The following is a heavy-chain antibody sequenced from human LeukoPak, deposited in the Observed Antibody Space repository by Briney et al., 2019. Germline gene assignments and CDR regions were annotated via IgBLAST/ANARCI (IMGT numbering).Heavy chain of an antibody. V-gene: IGHV1-18*01. J-gene: IGHJ5*02. D-gene: IGHD2-21*01. CDR2: ISAYNGNT. CDR3: ARDCGGDCYPTLDNWFDP. Sequence: GASVKVSCKASGYTFASYGISWVRQAPGQGLEWMGWISAYNGNTNYAQKLQGRVTMTTDTSTSTAYMELRSLRSDDTAVYYCARDCGGDCYPTLDNWFDPWGQGTLVTVSS. CDR1: GYTFASYG.